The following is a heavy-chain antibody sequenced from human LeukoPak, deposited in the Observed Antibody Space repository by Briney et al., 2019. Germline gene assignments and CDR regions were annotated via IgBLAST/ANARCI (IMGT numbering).Heavy chain of an antibody. CDR3: AELGITMIGGV. CDR1: GFTFSSYE. CDR2: ISSSGSTI. J-gene: IGHJ6*04. D-gene: IGHD3-10*02. V-gene: IGHV3-48*03. Sequence: GGSLRLSCAASGFTFSSYEMNWVREAPGKGLEWVSYISSSGSTIYYADCVKGRFTISIDNAKNSLYLQMNSLRAEDTAVYYCAELGITMIGGVWGKGTTVTISS.